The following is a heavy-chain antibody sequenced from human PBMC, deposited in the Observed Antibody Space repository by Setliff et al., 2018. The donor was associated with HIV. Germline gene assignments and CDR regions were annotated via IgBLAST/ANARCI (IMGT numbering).Heavy chain of an antibody. J-gene: IGHJ3*01. CDR2: IHPNTGST. CDR1: GYTFTAYY. CDR3: AKQGYADSLYAFDV. Sequence: ASVKVSCKISGYTFTAYYIYWVRQAPGHGLELMGRIHPNTGSTNYLQKFQGRVSITRDTSMSTVYMTLTGLTSDDTAVYYCAKQGYADSLYAFDVWGQGTMVTVSS. V-gene: IGHV1-2*06. D-gene: IGHD3-16*01.